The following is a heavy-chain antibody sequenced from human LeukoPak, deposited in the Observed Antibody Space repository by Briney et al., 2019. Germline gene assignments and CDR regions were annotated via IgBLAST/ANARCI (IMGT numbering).Heavy chain of an antibody. Sequence: SVKVSCKASGGTFSSYAISWVRQAPGQGLEWMGGIIPIFGTANYTQKFQGRVTITTDESTSTAYMELSSLRSEDTAVYYCAQKGGYSIVGNWFDPWGQGTLVTVSS. V-gene: IGHV1-69*05. J-gene: IGHJ5*02. D-gene: IGHD6-13*01. CDR2: IIPIFGTA. CDR3: AQKGGYSIVGNWFDP. CDR1: GGTFSSYA.